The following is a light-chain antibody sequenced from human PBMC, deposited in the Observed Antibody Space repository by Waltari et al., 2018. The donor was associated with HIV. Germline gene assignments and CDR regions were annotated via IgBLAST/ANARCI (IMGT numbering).Light chain of an antibody. V-gene: IGKV3-11*01. CDR2: DTS. J-gene: IGKJ1*01. CDR3: QQRTNWPPT. CDR1: QNVRNH. Sequence: DTVLTQSPPTLSLSPGERATLSCRASQNVRNHLAWYQQKPGQSPRLLSYDTSNRATGIPARFSGSGSATDFTLTISSLEPEDFAVYYCQQRTNWPPTFGQGTKVEIK.